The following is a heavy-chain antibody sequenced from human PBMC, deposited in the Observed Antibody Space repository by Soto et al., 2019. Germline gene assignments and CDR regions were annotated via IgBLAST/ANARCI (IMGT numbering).Heavy chain of an antibody. Sequence: PSETLSLTCAVSGGSISSGGYSWSWIRQPPGKGLEWIGYIYHSGSTYYNPSLKSRVTISIDTSKNQFSLKLNSVTAADTAVYYCARHIHYGTTDWFDPWGQGTLVTVSS. CDR2: IYHSGST. V-gene: IGHV4-30-2*01. CDR1: GGSISSGGYS. D-gene: IGHD4-17*01. J-gene: IGHJ5*02. CDR3: ARHIHYGTTDWFDP.